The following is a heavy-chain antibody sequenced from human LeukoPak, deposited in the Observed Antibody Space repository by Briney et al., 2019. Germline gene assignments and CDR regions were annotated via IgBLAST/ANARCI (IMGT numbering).Heavy chain of an antibody. Sequence: GGSLRLSCAASGFTFSSYSMNWVRQAPGKGLEWVSYISSSSSTIYYADSVKGRFTISRDNAKHSLYLQMNSLGAEDTAVYYCARNRVAVAPAAPDYWGQGTLVTVSS. V-gene: IGHV3-48*04. J-gene: IGHJ4*02. D-gene: IGHD2-2*01. CDR2: ISSSSSTI. CDR1: GFTFSSYS. CDR3: ARNRVAVAPAAPDY.